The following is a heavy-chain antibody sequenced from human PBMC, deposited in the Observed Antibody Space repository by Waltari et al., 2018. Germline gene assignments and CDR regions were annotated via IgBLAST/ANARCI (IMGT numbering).Heavy chain of an antibody. V-gene: IGHV1-69*01. J-gene: IGHJ6*02. CDR2: IIPIFGTA. Sequence: QVQLVQSGAEVKKPGSSVKVSCKASGGTFSSYAISWVRQAPGQGLEWMGGIIPIFGTANYAQKCQGRVTITADESTNTAYMELSSLRSEDTAVYYCASGAPDIVVVPASPHHYYYYYGMDVWGQGTTVTVSS. D-gene: IGHD2-2*01. CDR1: GGTFSSYA. CDR3: ASGAPDIVVVPASPHHYYYYYGMDV.